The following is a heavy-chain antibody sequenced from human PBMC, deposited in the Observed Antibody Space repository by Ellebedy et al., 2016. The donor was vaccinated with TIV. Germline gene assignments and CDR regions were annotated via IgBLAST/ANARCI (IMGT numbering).Heavy chain of an antibody. CDR1: GGSISNYY. Sequence: SETLSLTCTVSGGSISNYYWSWTRQPPGRGLECIGYIYYSGSTNYNPSLKSRVTMSVDTSKNQFSLKLSSVTAADTAVYYCARLSHQIPDWGQGILVTVSS. V-gene: IGHV4-59*08. CDR3: ARLSHQIPD. CDR2: IYYSGST. J-gene: IGHJ4*02.